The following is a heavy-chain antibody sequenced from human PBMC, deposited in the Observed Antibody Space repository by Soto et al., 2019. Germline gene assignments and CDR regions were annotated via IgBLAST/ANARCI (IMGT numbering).Heavy chain of an antibody. CDR1: GFTFSSYG. CDR2: ISYDGSNK. V-gene: IGHV3-30*18. D-gene: IGHD5-18*01. Sequence: QVQLVESGGGVVQPGRSLRLSCAASGFTFSSYGMHWVRQAPGKGLEWVAVISYDGSNKYYADSVKGRFTISRDNSKNTLYRQMNSLRSEDTAVYYCAKDRGYSYGSFYYYYGMDVWGQGTTVTVSS. J-gene: IGHJ6*02. CDR3: AKDRGYSYGSFYYYYGMDV.